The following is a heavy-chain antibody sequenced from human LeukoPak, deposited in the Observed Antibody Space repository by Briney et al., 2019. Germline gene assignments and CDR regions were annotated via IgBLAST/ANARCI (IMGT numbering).Heavy chain of an antibody. Sequence: SVKVSCKASGPTFSRSAISWVRQAPGQGREWMGGVIPILGTTNYAQKFQDRVSITTDESTSTAYMEVSSLRSVDTAVYYCARDDGSATLGFDSWGQGTLVTVSS. D-gene: IGHD1-26*01. CDR1: GPTFSRSA. V-gene: IGHV1-69*05. J-gene: IGHJ4*02. CDR2: VIPILGTT. CDR3: ARDDGSATLGFDS.